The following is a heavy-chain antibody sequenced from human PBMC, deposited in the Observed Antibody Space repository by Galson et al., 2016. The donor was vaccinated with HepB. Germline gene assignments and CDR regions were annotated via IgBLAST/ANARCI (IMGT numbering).Heavy chain of an antibody. D-gene: IGHD6-13*01. J-gene: IGHJ5*02. V-gene: IGHV1-69*04. CDR2: IIPILGIA. CDR3: ARDLGRSSLRVGIDP. CDR1: GGTFSSYA. Sequence: SVKVSCKASGGTFSSYAISWVRQAPGQGLEWMGRIIPILGIANYAQKFQGRVTITADKSTRTAYMELSSLRSEDTAVYYCARDLGRSSLRVGIDPWGQGTLVTGSS.